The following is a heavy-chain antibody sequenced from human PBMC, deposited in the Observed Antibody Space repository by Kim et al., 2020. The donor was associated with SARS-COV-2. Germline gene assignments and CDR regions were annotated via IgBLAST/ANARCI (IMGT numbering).Heavy chain of an antibody. V-gene: IGHV3-7*03. J-gene: IGHJ4*01. CDR1: GFVFSSNW. D-gene: IGHD3-10*01. CDR2: ITPVGSEK. Sequence: GGSLRLSCVASGFVFSSNWMMWVRRAPGKGLEWVANITPVGSEKNYVSSVKGRFTISRDDIKTSLHLQLNSLSSSDTAMYYCVIAPTYGTRADHFDFWG. CDR3: VIAPTYGTRADHFDF.